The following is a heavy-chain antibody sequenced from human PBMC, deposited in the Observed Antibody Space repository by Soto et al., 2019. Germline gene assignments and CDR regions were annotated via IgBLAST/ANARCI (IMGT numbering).Heavy chain of an antibody. D-gene: IGHD2-2*01. J-gene: IGHJ4*02. CDR2: TSNSGST. CDR3: ARGGGSTKVDY. V-gene: IGHV4-31*03. CDR1: GGSITSSGYY. Sequence: QVQLQESGPGLVKPSQTLSLTCTVSGGSITSSGYYWSWIRQHPGEGLEWIGFTSNSGSTSYNPSLKIRVTIPVDTSSNQFSLNLKSVTAAATAVYYCARGGGSTKVDYWGQGTLVTVSP.